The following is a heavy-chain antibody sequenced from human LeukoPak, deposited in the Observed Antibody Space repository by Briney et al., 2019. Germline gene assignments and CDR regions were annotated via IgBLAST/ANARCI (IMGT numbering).Heavy chain of an antibody. CDR2: INHSGST. CDR3: ATGNSGYYFSPLGY. CDR1: GGSFSGYY. Sequence: KPSETLSLTCAVYGGSFSGYYWSWIRQPPGKGLEWIGEINHSGSTNYNPSLKSRVTISVDTSKNQFSLKLSSVTAADTAVYYCATGNSGYYFSPLGYWGQGTLVTVSS. D-gene: IGHD3-22*01. V-gene: IGHV4-34*01. J-gene: IGHJ4*02.